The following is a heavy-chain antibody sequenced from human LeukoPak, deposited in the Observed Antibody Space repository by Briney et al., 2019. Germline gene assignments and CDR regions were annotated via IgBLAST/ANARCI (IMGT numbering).Heavy chain of an antibody. Sequence: PGGSLRLSCAASGFTFSSYGMNWVRQAPGKGLEWVSYISGSGTTINYADSVQGRFTISRDNAKNSLYLQMNSLRDEDTALYYCARDGGFGFLAAFDIWGQGTMVTVSS. J-gene: IGHJ3*02. D-gene: IGHD3-10*01. CDR2: ISGSGTTI. V-gene: IGHV3-48*02. CDR1: GFTFSSYG. CDR3: ARDGGFGFLAAFDI.